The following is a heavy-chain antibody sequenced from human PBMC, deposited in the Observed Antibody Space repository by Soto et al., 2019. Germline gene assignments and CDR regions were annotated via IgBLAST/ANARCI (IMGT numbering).Heavy chain of an antibody. V-gene: IGHV3-53*04. CDR2: LHSGGDT. CDR3: AIDVPYYYASRMDV. Sequence: EVQLVESGGGLVQPGGSLRLSCAASGIPVSSNYMTWVRQAPGKGLEWVSVLHSGGDTYYANSVKGRFTISRHDSTNTLFLQMNSLTPEDTAVYYCAIDVPYYYASRMDVWAQGATVTVSS. J-gene: IGHJ6*02. CDR1: GIPVSSNY. D-gene: IGHD3-10*01.